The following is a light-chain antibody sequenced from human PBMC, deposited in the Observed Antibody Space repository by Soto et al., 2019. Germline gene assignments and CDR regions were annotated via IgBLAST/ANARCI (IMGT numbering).Light chain of an antibody. CDR2: DDN. Sequence: QSLLTQPPLVSSAPGQKVTISCSGSSSNIGGNSVSWYQQLPGTAPKLLIYDDNKRPSGIPDRFSGSKSGTSATLGITGFQTGDEADYYCGSWDSSLSAYVFGTGTKV. J-gene: IGLJ1*01. CDR1: SSNIGGNS. CDR3: GSWDSSLSAYV. V-gene: IGLV1-51*01.